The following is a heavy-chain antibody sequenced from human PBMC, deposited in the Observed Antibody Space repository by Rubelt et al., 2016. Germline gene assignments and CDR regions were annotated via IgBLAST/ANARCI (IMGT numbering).Heavy chain of an antibody. CDR3: AKDPEPYCSGGSCYYYYYMDV. J-gene: IGHJ6*03. CDR1: GFTFSNYA. D-gene: IGHD2-15*01. CDR2: ISGSGGST. Sequence: EVQLVESGGGLVKPGGSLRLSCAASGFTFSNYATSWVRQAPGKGLEWVSAISGSGGSTYYADSVKGRFTISRDNSKNTLSLQMNSLRAEDTAIYYCAKDPEPYCSGGSCYYYYYMDVWGKGTTVTVSS. V-gene: IGHV3-23*04.